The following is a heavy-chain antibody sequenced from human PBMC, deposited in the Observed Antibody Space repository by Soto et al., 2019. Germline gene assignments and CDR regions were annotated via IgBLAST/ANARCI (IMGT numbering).Heavy chain of an antibody. D-gene: IGHD3-9*01. CDR2: IYHSGST. J-gene: IGHJ6*02. CDR1: CGSIISSNW. Sequence: SETLSLTCAFSCGSIISSNWWSWVRQPPGKGLEWIGEIYHSGSTNYNPSLKSRVTISVDKSKNQSSLKLSSVTAADTAVYYCARSPGYFDWSAGFKYYYYGMDVWGQGTTVTVSS. V-gene: IGHV4-4*02. CDR3: ARSPGYFDWSAGFKYYYYGMDV.